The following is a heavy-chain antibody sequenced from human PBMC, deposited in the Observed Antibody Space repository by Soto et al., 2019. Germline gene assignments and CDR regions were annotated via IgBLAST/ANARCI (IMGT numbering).Heavy chain of an antibody. J-gene: IGHJ5*02. D-gene: IGHD6-19*01. V-gene: IGHV3-23*01. CDR2: ISANSRDI. Sequence: EVQLLESGGGLVRPGGSLRLSCAASELTFTTYAMSWVRQAPGKGLEWVSSISANSRDIYYADSVKGRLTISRDNSKNTLYLQMNSLRAEDTAVYYCGKVSSGWYRSPNWLDPWGQGTLVTVSS. CDR3: GKVSSGWYRSPNWLDP. CDR1: ELTFTTYA.